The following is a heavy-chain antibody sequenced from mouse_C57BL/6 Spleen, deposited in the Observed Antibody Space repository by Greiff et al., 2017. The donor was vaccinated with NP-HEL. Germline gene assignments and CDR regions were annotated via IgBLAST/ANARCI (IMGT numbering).Heavy chain of an antibody. J-gene: IGHJ2*01. CDR3: ARSPYYSNYEDYFDY. CDR1: GYTFTSYG. D-gene: IGHD2-5*01. V-gene: IGHV1-81*01. CDR2: IYPRSGNT. Sequence: SGAELARPGASVKLSCKASGYTFTSYGISWVKQRTGQGLEWIGEIYPRSGNTYYNEKFKGKATLTADKSSSTAYMELRSLTSEDSAVYYCARSPYYSNYEDYFDYWGQGTTLTVSS.